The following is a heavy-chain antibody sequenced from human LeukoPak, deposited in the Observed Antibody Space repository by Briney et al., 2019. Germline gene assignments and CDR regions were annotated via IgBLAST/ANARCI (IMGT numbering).Heavy chain of an antibody. V-gene: IGHV3-66*04. CDR3: ARLHSSGYYYFDY. CDR1: GFTVSSNY. D-gene: IGHD3-22*01. J-gene: IGHJ4*02. Sequence: GGSLRLSCAASGFTVSSNYMSWVRQAPGKGLEWVSVIYSGGSTYYADSVKGRFTISRDNSKNTLYLQMNSLRAEDTAVYYCARLHSSGYYYFDYWGQGTLVTVSS. CDR2: IYSGGST.